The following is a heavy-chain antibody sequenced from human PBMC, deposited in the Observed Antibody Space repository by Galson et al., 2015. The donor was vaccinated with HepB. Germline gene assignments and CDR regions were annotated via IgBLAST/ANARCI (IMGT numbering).Heavy chain of an antibody. CDR3: ARDRRIFGVDPDTFGI. V-gene: IGHV3-53*01. CDR2: IYIDDNT. D-gene: IGHD3-3*01. CDR1: GFTVSSNF. Sequence: SLRLSCAASGFTVSSNFMSWVRQAPGKGLEWVSVIYIDDNTCYADSVKGRFTISRDNSKNTLYLQMNSLRAEDTAVYYCARDRRIFGVDPDTFGIWGHGTRVTVSS. J-gene: IGHJ3*02.